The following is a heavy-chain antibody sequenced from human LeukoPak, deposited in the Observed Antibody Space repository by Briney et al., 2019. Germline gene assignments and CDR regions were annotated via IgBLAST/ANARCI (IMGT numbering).Heavy chain of an antibody. D-gene: IGHD6-19*01. J-gene: IGHJ4*02. CDR1: GYTFTNYG. V-gene: IGHV1-18*01. CDR3: ARYSSGWYEGHFDY. CDR2: ISAYNGDT. Sequence: ASVKVSCKASGYTFTNYGISWVRQAPGQGLEWMGWISAYNGDTNYAQKLQGRVTMTTDTSTSTAYMELRSLRSDDTAVYYCARYSSGWYEGHFDYWGQRILVTVSS.